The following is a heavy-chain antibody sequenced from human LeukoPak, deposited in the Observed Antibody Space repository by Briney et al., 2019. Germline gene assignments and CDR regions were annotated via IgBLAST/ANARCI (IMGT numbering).Heavy chain of an antibody. V-gene: IGHV4-39*01. J-gene: IGHJ4*02. CDR3: ARVTTVTTVYFDY. Sequence: NSSETLSLTCIVSGGSISGSSYYWAWIRQPPGKGLEWIGSGFYSGSAYYNPSLKSRVTISVDTSKNQFSLNLSSVTAADTAVYYCARVTTVTTVYFDYWGQGTLVTVSS. CDR2: GFYSGSA. D-gene: IGHD4-11*01. CDR1: GGSISGSSYY.